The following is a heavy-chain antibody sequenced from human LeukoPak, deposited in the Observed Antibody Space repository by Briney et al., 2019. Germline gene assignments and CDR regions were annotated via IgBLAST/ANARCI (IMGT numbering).Heavy chain of an antibody. CDR2: INPSGGST. V-gene: IGHV1-46*01. J-gene: IGHJ5*02. Sequence: ASVKVSCKASGYTFTSYYMHWVRQAPGQGLEWMGIINPSGGSTSYAQKFQGRVTMTRDMSTSTVYMELSSLRSEDTAVYYCASSDKTLYNWFDPWGQGTLVTVSS. CDR1: GYTFTSYY. CDR3: ASSDKTLYNWFDP. D-gene: IGHD2-15*01.